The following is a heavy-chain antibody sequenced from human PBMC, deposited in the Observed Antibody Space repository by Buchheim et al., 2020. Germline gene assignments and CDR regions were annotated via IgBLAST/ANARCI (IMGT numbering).Heavy chain of an antibody. J-gene: IGHJ4*02. D-gene: IGHD5-24*01. CDR1: GFTFSSCW. V-gene: IGHV3-74*01. CDR3: ASTGTRDKYDFDY. CDR2: INTDGSRT. Sequence: EVQLVESGGGSVQPGGSLRLSCAASGFTFSSCWMHWVRQAPGKGLVWVSRINTDGSRTSYADSVKGRFTISRDNAKNTVYLQMNSLRAEDTAVYYCASTGTRDKYDFDYWGQGAL.